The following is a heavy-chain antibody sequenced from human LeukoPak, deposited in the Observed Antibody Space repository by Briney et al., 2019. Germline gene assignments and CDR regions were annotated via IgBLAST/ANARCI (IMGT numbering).Heavy chain of an antibody. CDR2: IDYSGST. CDR3: ARHGSSGWYVDY. V-gene: IGHV4-59*08. J-gene: IGHJ4*02. CDR1: GGSISSYY. D-gene: IGHD6-19*01. Sequence: PSETLSLTCTVSGGSISSYYWSWIRQPPGKGLEWIGYIDYSGSTNYNPSLRSRVTISVDTSKNQFSLKLSSVTAADTAVYYCARHGSSGWYVDYWGQGTLVTVSS.